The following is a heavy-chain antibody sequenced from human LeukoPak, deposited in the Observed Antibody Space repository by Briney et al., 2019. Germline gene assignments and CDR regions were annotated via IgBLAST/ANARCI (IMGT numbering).Heavy chain of an antibody. CDR1: GFTFSDYW. D-gene: IGHD3-22*01. Sequence: GGSLRLSCVASGFTFSDYWMPWVRQVPGKGLVWVSRINSDGGTSNYADSVKGRFTISRDNAKHTVYLQMNSLRGEDAAVYYCTRVDIRGYRSFYHYYGMDVWGQGTTVTVSS. V-gene: IGHV3-74*01. CDR2: INSDGGTS. J-gene: IGHJ6*02. CDR3: TRVDIRGYRSFYHYYGMDV.